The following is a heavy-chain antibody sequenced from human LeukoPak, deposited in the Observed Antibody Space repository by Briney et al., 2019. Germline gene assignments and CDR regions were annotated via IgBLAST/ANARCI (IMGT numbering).Heavy chain of an antibody. CDR1: GGSISSSSYY. J-gene: IGHJ4*02. CDR2: IYYSGST. V-gene: IGHV4-39*01. CDR3: APYGLVEKYYFDY. Sequence: SETLSLTCTVSGGSISSSSYYWGWIRQPPGKGLEWIGSIYYSGSTYYNPSLKSRVTISVDTSKNQFSLKLSSVTAADTAVYYCAPYGLVEKYYFDYWGQGTLVTVSS. D-gene: IGHD6-6*01.